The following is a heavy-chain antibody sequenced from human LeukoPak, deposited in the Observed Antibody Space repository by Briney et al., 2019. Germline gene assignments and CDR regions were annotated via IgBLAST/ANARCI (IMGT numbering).Heavy chain of an antibody. CDR2: ISAYNGNT. V-gene: IGHV1-18*01. Sequence: GASVKVSCKASGYTFTSYGISWVRQAPGQGLEWMGWISAYNGNTNYAQKLQGRVTMTTDTSTSTAYMELRSLRSDDTAVYYCARDIVVVPAAVWDAFDIWGQGTMVTVSS. J-gene: IGHJ3*02. CDR3: ARDIVVVPAAVWDAFDI. D-gene: IGHD2-2*01. CDR1: GYTFTSYG.